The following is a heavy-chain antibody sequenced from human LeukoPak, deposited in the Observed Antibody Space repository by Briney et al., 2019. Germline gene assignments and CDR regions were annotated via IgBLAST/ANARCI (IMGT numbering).Heavy chain of an antibody. CDR2: IIPIFRTA. Sequence: GASVKVSCKASGGTFSSYGVSWVRQAPGQGLEWMGGIIPIFRTATYAQKFRGRVTITADESMSTAYMELSSLRSEDTAVYYCARSQRAGYNVYHFYYWGQGTLVTVSS. J-gene: IGHJ4*02. CDR1: GGTFSSYG. V-gene: IGHV1-69*13. CDR3: ARSQRAGYNVYHFYY. D-gene: IGHD5-24*01.